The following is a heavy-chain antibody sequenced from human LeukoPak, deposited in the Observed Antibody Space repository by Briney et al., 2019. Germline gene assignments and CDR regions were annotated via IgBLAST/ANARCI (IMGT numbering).Heavy chain of an antibody. Sequence: GGSLRLSCAASGFTFSSYAMSWVRQAPGKGLEWVSYISSSGSTIYYADSVKGRFTISRDNAKNSLYLQMNSLRAEDTAVYYCARYWSDAFDIWGQGTMVTVSS. CDR1: GFTFSSYA. CDR2: ISSSGSTI. D-gene: IGHD2-8*02. CDR3: ARYWSDAFDI. J-gene: IGHJ3*02. V-gene: IGHV3-48*04.